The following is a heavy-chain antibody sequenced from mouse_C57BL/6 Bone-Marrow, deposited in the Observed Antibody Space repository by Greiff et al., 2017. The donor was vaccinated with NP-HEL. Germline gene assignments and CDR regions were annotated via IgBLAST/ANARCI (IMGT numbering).Heavy chain of an antibody. CDR2: IYPGDGDT. CDR3: ARDSPYYYAMDY. CDR1: GYAFSSSW. Sequence: VQLQQSGPELVKPGASVKISCKASGYAFSSSWMNWVKQRPGKGLEWIGRIYPGDGDTNYNGKFKGKATLTADKSSSTAYMQLSSLTSEDSAVYFCARDSPYYYAMDYWGQGTSVTVSS. J-gene: IGHJ4*01. V-gene: IGHV1-82*01.